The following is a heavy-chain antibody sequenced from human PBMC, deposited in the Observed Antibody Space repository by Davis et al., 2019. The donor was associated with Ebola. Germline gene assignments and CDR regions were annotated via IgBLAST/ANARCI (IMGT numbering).Heavy chain of an antibody. CDR1: GFTFSSYS. CDR3: DRGSEMANPADGDY. J-gene: IGHJ4*02. D-gene: IGHD5-24*01. V-gene: IGHV3-21*01. Sequence: GGSLRLSCAASGFTFSSYSMNCVRQAPGKGLEWVSSISSSSSNIYYADSVKGRFTISRDNAKNSLYLQMNSLRAENTAVYYCDRGSEMANPADGDYWGQGTLVTVSS. CDR2: ISSSSSNI.